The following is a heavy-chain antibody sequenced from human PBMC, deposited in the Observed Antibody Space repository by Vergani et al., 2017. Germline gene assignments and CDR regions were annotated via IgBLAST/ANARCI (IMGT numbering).Heavy chain of an antibody. CDR3: ARDRPYGYGGGVGKWFDP. Sequence: QVKLQESGPGLVKPSETLSLTCTVSGASVNSYYWSWIRQPPGKGLEWMGYVSFRGDTLYDPSVKGRMTISLNTSSNQFSLYLTSVTAADTAVYYCARDRPYGYGGGVGKWFDPWGQGTLVTVSS. D-gene: IGHD3-10*02. V-gene: IGHV4-59*02. J-gene: IGHJ5*02. CDR2: VSFRGDT. CDR1: GASVNSYY.